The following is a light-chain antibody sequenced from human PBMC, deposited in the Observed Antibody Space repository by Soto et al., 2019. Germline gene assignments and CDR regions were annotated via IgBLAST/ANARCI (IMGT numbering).Light chain of an antibody. J-gene: IGKJ1*01. CDR2: GAS. Sequence: EIVLTQSPGTLSLSPGERATLSCRASQSVSSNFLAWYQRKPGLAPRLLIYGASSRATGVPDRFRGSVSGTDFTLTITRLEPEDFAVYYCQQYGSSPTFGQGTKVEIK. V-gene: IGKV3-20*01. CDR1: QSVSSNF. CDR3: QQYGSSPT.